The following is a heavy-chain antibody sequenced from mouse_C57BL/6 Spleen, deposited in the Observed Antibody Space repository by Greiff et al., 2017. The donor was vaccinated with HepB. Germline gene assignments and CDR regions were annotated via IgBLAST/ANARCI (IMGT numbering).Heavy chain of an antibody. D-gene: IGHD2-2*01. CDR2: ISYDGSN. J-gene: IGHJ2*01. Sequence: EVQLVESGPGLVKPSQSLSLTCSVTGYSITSGYYWNWIRQFPGNKLEWMGYISYDGSNNYNPSLKNRISITRDTSKNQFFLKLNSVTTEDTATYYCARDPSVTTFDYWGQGTTLTVSS. CDR3: ARDPSVTTFDY. V-gene: IGHV3-6*01. CDR1: GYSITSGYY.